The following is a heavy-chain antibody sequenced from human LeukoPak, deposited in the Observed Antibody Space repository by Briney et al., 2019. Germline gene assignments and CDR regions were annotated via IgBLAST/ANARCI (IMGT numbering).Heavy chain of an antibody. Sequence: AASVRVSCKASGGTFSSYAISWVRQAPGQGLEWMGGIIPIFGTANYAQKFQGRVTITTDESTSTAHMELSSLRSEDTAVYYCARDGYCSGGSCYDDYWGQGTLVTVSS. J-gene: IGHJ4*02. V-gene: IGHV1-69*05. CDR1: GGTFSSYA. CDR2: IIPIFGTA. CDR3: ARDGYCSGGSCYDDY. D-gene: IGHD2-15*01.